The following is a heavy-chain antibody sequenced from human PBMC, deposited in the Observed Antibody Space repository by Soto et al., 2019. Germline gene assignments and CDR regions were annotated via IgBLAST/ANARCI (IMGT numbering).Heavy chain of an antibody. Sequence: ESLKISCKGSGYSCTSYWIGLVRQMPGKGLEWMGIIYPGDSDTRYSPSFQGQVTISADKSISTAYLQWSSLKASDTAMYYCARLTRYNSGWYYFDYWGQGTLVTVSS. J-gene: IGHJ4*02. CDR1: GYSCTSYW. CDR3: ARLTRYNSGWYYFDY. V-gene: IGHV5-51*01. D-gene: IGHD6-19*01. CDR2: IYPGDSDT.